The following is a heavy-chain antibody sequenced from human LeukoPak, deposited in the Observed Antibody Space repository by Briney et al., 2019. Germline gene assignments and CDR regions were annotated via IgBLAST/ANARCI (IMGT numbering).Heavy chain of an antibody. V-gene: IGHV4-39*07. CDR3: ARPNYYGSGGGGWRRWYFDL. CDR1: GGSISSSSYY. J-gene: IGHJ2*01. D-gene: IGHD3-10*01. Sequence: PSETLSLTCTVSGGSISSSSYYWGWIRQPPGKGLEWIGSIYYSGSTNYNPSLKSRVTISVDTSKNQFSLKLSSVTAADTAVYYCARPNYYGSGGGGWRRWYFDLWGRGALVTVSS. CDR2: IYYSGST.